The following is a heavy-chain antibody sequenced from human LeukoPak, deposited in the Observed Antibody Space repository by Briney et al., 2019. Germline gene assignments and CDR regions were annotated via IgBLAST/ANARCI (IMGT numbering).Heavy chain of an antibody. CDR3: AKGSIGYCSSTSCSTFDY. V-gene: IGHV3-43*01. Sequence: PGGSLRPSCAASGFTFDDYTMHWVRQAPGKGLEWVPLISWDGGSTYYADSVKGRFTISRDNSKNSLYLQMNSLRTEDTALYYCAKGSIGYCSSTSCSTFDYWGQGTLVTVSS. D-gene: IGHD2-2*02. CDR1: GFTFDDYT. CDR2: ISWDGGST. J-gene: IGHJ4*02.